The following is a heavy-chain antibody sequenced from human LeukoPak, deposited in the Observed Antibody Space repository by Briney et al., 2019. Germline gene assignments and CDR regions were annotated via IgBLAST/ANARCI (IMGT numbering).Heavy chain of an antibody. CDR3: ARGSKAAPGTFDY. D-gene: IGHD6-13*01. CDR1: GGSVSSGSYF. J-gene: IGHJ4*02. V-gene: IGHV4-61*01. Sequence: PSETLSLTCTVSGGSVSSGSYFWSWIRQPPGKGLEWIGYIYYSGSTNYNPSLKSRVTISKDTSKNQFSLKLSSVTAADTAVYYCARGSKAAPGTFDYWGQGTLVTVSS. CDR2: IYYSGST.